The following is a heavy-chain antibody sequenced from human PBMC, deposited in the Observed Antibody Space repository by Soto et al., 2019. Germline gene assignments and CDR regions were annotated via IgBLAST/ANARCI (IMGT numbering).Heavy chain of an antibody. Sequence: ASVKVSCKASGYTFTSYYMHWVRQAPGQGLEWMGIINPSGGSTSYAQKFQGRVTMTRDTSTSTVYMELSSLRSEDTAVYYCARDGPIVVVPAAVQNYGMDVWGQGTTVTVSS. CDR1: GYTFTSYY. J-gene: IGHJ6*02. CDR2: INPSGGST. CDR3: ARDGPIVVVPAAVQNYGMDV. V-gene: IGHV1-46*01. D-gene: IGHD2-2*01.